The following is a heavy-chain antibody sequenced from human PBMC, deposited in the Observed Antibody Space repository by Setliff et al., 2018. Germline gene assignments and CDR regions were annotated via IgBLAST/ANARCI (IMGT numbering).Heavy chain of an antibody. CDR1: GGSISSYY. J-gene: IGHJ3*02. CDR2: IYYSGYT. Sequence: SETLSLTCTVSGGSISSYYWSWIRQPPGKGLEWIGYIYYSGYTFYNPSLGSRLTISGDTSKNQFSLKLSSVTAADTAVYYCARRIVGAVDGFDIWGQGTMVTVS. D-gene: IGHD1-26*01. V-gene: IGHV4-59*04. CDR3: ARRIVGAVDGFDI.